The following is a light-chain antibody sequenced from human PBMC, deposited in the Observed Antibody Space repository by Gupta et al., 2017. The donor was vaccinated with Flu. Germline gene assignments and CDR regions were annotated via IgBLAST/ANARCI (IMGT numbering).Light chain of an antibody. CDR1: QSVSSN. CDR3: QQYNNWPPELT. Sequence: RAALSCRANQSVSSNLAWYQQKPGQAPRLLIYGASTRATGIPARFSGSGSGTEFTLTISSLQSEDFAVYYCQQYNNWPPELTFGGGTKVEIK. CDR2: GAS. V-gene: IGKV3-15*01. J-gene: IGKJ4*01.